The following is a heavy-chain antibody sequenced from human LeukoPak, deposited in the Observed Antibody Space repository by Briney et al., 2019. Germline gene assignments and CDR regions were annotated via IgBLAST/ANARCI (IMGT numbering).Heavy chain of an antibody. CDR1: GYSFTSYW. D-gene: IGHD5-24*01. CDR3: ARRFSMAYVDY. V-gene: IGHV5-51*01. Sequence: GASMQISSKGSGYSFTSYWIGWVRPMPGKGLEWMGIIYPGDSDTRYSASFQGQVTISADKSISTAYLQWSSLKASDTAMYYCARRFSMAYVDYWGQGTLVTVSS. CDR2: IYPGDSDT. J-gene: IGHJ4*02.